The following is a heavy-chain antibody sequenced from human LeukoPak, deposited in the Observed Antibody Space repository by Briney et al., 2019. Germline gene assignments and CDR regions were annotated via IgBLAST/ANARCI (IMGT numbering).Heavy chain of an antibody. Sequence: PGGSLRISCATSGFTFSIYWMSWVRQAPGKGLEWVANILQDGSERYYVDSVKGRFIISRDNSKSSLYLQMNSLRAEDTAVYYCARVSSGHYNAFDSWGQGTMVTVSS. V-gene: IGHV3-7*01. D-gene: IGHD3-22*01. CDR1: GFTFSIYW. J-gene: IGHJ3*02. CDR2: ILQDGSER. CDR3: ARVSSGHYNAFDS.